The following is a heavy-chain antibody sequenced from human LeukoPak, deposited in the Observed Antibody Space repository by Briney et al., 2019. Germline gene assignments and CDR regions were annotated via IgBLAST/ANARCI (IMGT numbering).Heavy chain of an antibody. CDR1: GGTFSSYA. V-gene: IGHV1-69*04. Sequence: GSSVKVSCKASGGTFSSYAIIWVRQAPGQGLEWMGRIIPILGIANYAQKFQGRVTITADKSTSTAYMELSSLRSEDTAVYYCARDRDYDILTGYPHYFDYWGQGTLVTVSS. D-gene: IGHD3-9*01. CDR2: IIPILGIA. J-gene: IGHJ4*02. CDR3: ARDRDYDILTGYPHYFDY.